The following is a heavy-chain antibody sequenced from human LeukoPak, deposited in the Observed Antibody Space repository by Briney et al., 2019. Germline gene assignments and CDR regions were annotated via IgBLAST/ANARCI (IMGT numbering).Heavy chain of an antibody. CDR2: ISSSSSYI. V-gene: IGHV3-21*01. CDR1: GFTFSSYS. CDR3: AFNSGYSSAWSPDY. D-gene: IGHD6-19*01. Sequence: GGSLRLSCAASGFTFSSYSMNWVRQAPGKGLEWVSSISSSSSYIYYADSVRGRFTISRDNAKNSLYLQMNSLRAEDTAVYYCAFNSGYSSAWSPDYWGQGTLVTVSS. J-gene: IGHJ4*02.